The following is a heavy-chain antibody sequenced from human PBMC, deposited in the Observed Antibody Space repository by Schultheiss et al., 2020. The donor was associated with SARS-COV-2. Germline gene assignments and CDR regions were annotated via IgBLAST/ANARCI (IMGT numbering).Heavy chain of an antibody. D-gene: IGHD1-26*01. J-gene: IGHJ6*02. CDR2: IYYSGST. V-gene: IGHV4-59*12. Sequence: SQTLSLTCAVYGGSFSGYYWSWIRQPPGKGLEWIGYIYYSGSTNYNPSLKSRVTISVDTSKNQFSLKLSSVTAADTAVYYCARAREKWGDPYYYGMDVWGQGTTVTVSS. CDR3: ARAREKWGDPYYYGMDV. CDR1: GGSFSGYY.